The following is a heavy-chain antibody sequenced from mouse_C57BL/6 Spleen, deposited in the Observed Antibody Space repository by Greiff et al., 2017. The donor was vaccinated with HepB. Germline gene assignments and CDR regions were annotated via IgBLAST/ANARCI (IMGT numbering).Heavy chain of an antibody. CDR2: ISGGGGNT. J-gene: IGHJ1*03. CDR3: ARHDYGSSYGYWYFDV. Sequence: EVMLVESGGGLVKPGGSLKLSCAASGFTFSSYTMSWVRQTPEKRLEWVATISGGGGNTYYPDSVKGRFTISRDNAKNTLYLQMSSLRSEDTALYYCARHDYGSSYGYWYFDVWGTGTTVTVSS. V-gene: IGHV5-9*01. D-gene: IGHD1-1*01. CDR1: GFTFSSYT.